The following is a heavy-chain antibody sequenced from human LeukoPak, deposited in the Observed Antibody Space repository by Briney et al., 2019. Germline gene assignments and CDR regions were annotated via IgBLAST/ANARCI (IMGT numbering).Heavy chain of an antibody. CDR1: GFTFSSYA. V-gene: IGHV3-23*01. Sequence: GGSLRPSCPGSGFTFSSYAMNWVRQAPGKGLEWVSAISGSGGSTYYADSVKGRFTISRDNSKNTLYLQMNSLRAEDTAVYYCAKDGRRGNTYYYYYGMDVWGQGTTVTVSS. CDR3: AKDGRRGNTYYYYYGMDV. D-gene: IGHD2/OR15-2a*01. J-gene: IGHJ6*02. CDR2: ISGSGGST.